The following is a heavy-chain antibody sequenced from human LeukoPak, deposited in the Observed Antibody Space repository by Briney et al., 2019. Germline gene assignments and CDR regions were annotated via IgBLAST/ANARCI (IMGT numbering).Heavy chain of an antibody. Sequence: GGSLRLSCAASGFTFSSYAMSWVRQAPGKGLEWVSAISGRVGSTYYADSVKGRFTISRDNSKNTLYLQMNSRRAEDTAVYYCARDHSSGWYSDYFDYWGQGTLVTVSS. CDR2: ISGRVGST. V-gene: IGHV3-23*01. D-gene: IGHD6-19*01. CDR3: ARDHSSGWYSDYFDY. CDR1: GFTFSSYA. J-gene: IGHJ4*02.